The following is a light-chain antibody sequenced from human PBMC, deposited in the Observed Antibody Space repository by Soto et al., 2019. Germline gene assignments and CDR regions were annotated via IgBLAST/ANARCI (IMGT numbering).Light chain of an antibody. V-gene: IGKV3-15*01. CDR1: QSVSSN. Sequence: EIVMTQSPATLSVSPGARVALSCRASQSVSSNLAWYQQKPGQAPRLLIFGASTRATGIPARFSGSGSGTEFTLTISRLEPEDFAVYYCQQYGSSPPITFGQGTRLEIK. CDR3: QQYGSSPPIT. J-gene: IGKJ5*01. CDR2: GAS.